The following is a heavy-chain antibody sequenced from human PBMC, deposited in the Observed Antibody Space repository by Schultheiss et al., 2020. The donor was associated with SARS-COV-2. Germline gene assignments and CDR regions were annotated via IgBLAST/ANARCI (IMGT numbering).Heavy chain of an antibody. CDR1: GFTFSSYS. CDR3: ARELDGSSTGGSPP. D-gene: IGHD2-2*01. CDR2: ISSSSSYI. V-gene: IGHV3-21*05. Sequence: GGSLRLSCAASGFTFSSYSMNWVRQAPGKGLEWVSYISSSSSYIYYADSVKGRFTISRDNAKNSLYLQMNSLRAEDTAVYYCARELDGSSTGGSPPWGQGTLVTVSS. J-gene: IGHJ5*02.